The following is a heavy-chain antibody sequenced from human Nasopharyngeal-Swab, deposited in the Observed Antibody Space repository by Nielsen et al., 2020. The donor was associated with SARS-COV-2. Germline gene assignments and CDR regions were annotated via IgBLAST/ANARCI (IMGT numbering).Heavy chain of an antibody. CDR3: ARRCMGIAAGGYYYYYYYMDV. CDR1: GYTFTSYD. J-gene: IGHJ6*03. D-gene: IGHD6-13*01. V-gene: IGHV1-8*01. CDR2: MNPNSGNT. Sequence: ASVKVSCKASGYTFTSYDINWVRQATGQGLEWMGWMNPNSGNTGYAQKFQGRVTMTRNTSISTAYMELSSVTAADTAVYYCARRCMGIAAGGYYYYYYYMDVWGKGTTVTVSS.